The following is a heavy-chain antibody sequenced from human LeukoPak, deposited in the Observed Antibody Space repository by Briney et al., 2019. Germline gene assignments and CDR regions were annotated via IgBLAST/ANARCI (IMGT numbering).Heavy chain of an antibody. CDR3: ARGEMATTYYYYYMDV. Sequence: ASVKVSCKASGYTFTGYYMHWVRQAPGQGLEWMGRINPNSGGTNYAQKFLGRVTMTRDTSISTAYMELSRLRSDDTAVYYCARGEMATTYYYYYMDVWGKGTTVTVSS. D-gene: IGHD5-24*01. V-gene: IGHV1-2*06. J-gene: IGHJ6*03. CDR1: GYTFTGYY. CDR2: INPNSGGT.